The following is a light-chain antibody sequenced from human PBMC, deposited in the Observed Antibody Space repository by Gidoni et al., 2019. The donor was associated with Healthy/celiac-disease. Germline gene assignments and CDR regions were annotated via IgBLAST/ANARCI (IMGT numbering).Light chain of an antibody. J-gene: IGKJ4*01. CDR3: QQYGSSPGLT. CDR2: GAS. V-gene: IGKV3-20*01. Sequence: EIVLTLSPGTLSLSPGERATLSCRASQSVSSSYLAWYQQKPGQAPRRLIYGASSRATGIPDRFSGSGSGTDFTLTMSRLEAEDFAVYYCQQYGSSPGLTFGGGTKVEIK. CDR1: QSVSSSY.